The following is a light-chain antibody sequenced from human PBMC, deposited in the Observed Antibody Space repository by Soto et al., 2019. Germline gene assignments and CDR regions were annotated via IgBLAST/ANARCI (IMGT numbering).Light chain of an antibody. V-gene: IGKV1-33*01. J-gene: IGKJ3*01. CDR2: DAS. CDR3: QNYDSLPLT. CDR1: QDISNY. Sequence: DIQMTQSPSSLSASVGDRVTISCQASQDISNYLNWYQHKEGKAPKLLIYDASNLETGVPSRFSRSGSGTDFTLTISSLQPEDIATYYCQNYDSLPLTFGPGTKVDIK.